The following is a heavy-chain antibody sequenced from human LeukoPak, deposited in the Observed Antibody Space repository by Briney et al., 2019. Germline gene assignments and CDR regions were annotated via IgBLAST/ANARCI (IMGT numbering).Heavy chain of an antibody. CDR2: INWYGGRI. D-gene: IGHD3-16*02. CDR1: GFIFRDYS. V-gene: IGHV3-9*03. Sequence: GGSLRLSCAASGFIFRDYSLQWVRQAPCKGLEWVARINWYGGRIYYVDSVKGRFTISRDNAKKSLKLQMNSLRAQDMALYDCAKDIGRLGELSPHFDYWGQGTLVTVSS. J-gene: IGHJ4*02. CDR3: AKDIGRLGELSPHFDY.